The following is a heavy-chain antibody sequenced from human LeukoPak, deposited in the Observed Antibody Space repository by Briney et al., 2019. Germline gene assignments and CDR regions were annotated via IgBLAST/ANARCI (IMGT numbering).Heavy chain of an antibody. J-gene: IGHJ4*02. CDR2: ISGSGGNT. CDR1: GFTFSSYA. CDR3: AKDAAQLERRGYFDY. Sequence: GGSLRLSCAASGFTFSSYAMSWVRQAPGKGLEWVSVISGSGGNTYYADSVKGRFTISRDNSKNTLYLQMNSLRAEDTAIYYCAKDAAQLERRGYFDYWGQGTLVTVSS. V-gene: IGHV3-23*01. D-gene: IGHD1-1*01.